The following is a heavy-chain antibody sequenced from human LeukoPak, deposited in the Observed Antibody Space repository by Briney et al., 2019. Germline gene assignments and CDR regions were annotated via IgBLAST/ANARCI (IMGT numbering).Heavy chain of an antibody. Sequence: SETLSLTCAVYGGSFSGYYWSWIRQLPGKGLEWIGEINHSGSANYNPSLKSRVTISVDTSKNQFSLKLSSVTAADTAVYYCARVQDDYWGQGTLVTVSS. CDR2: INHSGSA. CDR1: GGSFSGYY. J-gene: IGHJ4*02. CDR3: ARVQDDY. V-gene: IGHV4-34*01.